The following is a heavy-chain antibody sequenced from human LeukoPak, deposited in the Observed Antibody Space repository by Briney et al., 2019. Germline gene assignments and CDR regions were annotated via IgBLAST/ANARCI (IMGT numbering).Heavy chain of an antibody. D-gene: IGHD6-13*01. CDR1: GYTFTSYG. J-gene: IGHJ5*02. Sequence: ASVKVSCKASGYTFTSYGISWVRQAPGQGLEWMGWISAYNGNTNYAQKLQGRVTMTTDTSTSTAYMELRSLRSDDTAVYYCARDYSSSWYLPHNLFDPWGQGTLVTVSS. V-gene: IGHV1-18*04. CDR2: ISAYNGNT. CDR3: ARDYSSSWYLPHNLFDP.